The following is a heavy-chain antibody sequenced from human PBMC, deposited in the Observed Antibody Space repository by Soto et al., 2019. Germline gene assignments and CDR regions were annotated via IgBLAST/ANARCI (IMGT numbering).Heavy chain of an antibody. J-gene: IGHJ6*02. V-gene: IGHV1-3*01. CDR1: GYTFTSYA. CDR3: ARDSGGMDV. CDR2: INAGNGNT. Sequence: QVQLVQSGAEVKKPGASVKISCKTSGYTFTSYALHWVRQAPGQRLEWMGWINAGNGNTKYSQKFQGRVIITRDTSASTAYMELRSLRSEDTAVYYCARDSGGMDVWDQGTTVTVSS.